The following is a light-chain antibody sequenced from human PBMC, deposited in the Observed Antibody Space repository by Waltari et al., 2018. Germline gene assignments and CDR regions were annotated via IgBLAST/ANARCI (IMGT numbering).Light chain of an antibody. Sequence: SYVLTQPPSVSVAPGETATITCGGDSTGMRHVHWYQQRAGQAPRLVISYNTVRPSGTPERCSGSTSGTTSTLTISRVEAGDEADCYCQVWDRSRDHVFGAGTKVTVL. CDR3: QVWDRSRDHV. CDR2: YNT. J-gene: IGLJ1*01. CDR1: STGMRH. V-gene: IGLV3-21*04.